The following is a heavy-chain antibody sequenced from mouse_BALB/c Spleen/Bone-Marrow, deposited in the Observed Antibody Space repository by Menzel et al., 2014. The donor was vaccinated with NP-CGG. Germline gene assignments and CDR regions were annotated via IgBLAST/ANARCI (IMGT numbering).Heavy chain of an antibody. J-gene: IGHJ4*01. CDR3: TRSPITXVVAETMDC. CDR2: IYPFSGSS. CDR1: GYTFTSYW. Sequence: LQQPGSELVRPGTSVKLSCKASGYTFTSYWMHWVKQRPGQGLEWIGNIYPFSGSSNYDEKFKSKATLTVDTSSSTAYMQLISLTSEDSAVYYCTRSPITXVVAETMDCWGXGTSVTXSS. D-gene: IGHD1-1*01. V-gene: IGHV1S22*01.